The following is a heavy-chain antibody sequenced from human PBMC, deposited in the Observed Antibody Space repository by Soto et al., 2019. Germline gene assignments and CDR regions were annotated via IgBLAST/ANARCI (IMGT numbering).Heavy chain of an antibody. D-gene: IGHD2-15*01. CDR3: AHVLGYCSGGICYSGPSDY. J-gene: IGHJ4*02. CDR2: IYWDGDK. V-gene: IGHV2-5*02. CDR1: GFSLSTRGMG. Sequence: QITLKESGPTVVKPTQTLTLTCSFSGFSLSTRGMGVGWIRQPPGKALEWLALIYWDGDKRYRPSLQSRLTIPKDTSNNPMVLTMTNMEPLDTATYYCAHVLGYCSGGICYSGPSDYWGQGTLVTVSS.